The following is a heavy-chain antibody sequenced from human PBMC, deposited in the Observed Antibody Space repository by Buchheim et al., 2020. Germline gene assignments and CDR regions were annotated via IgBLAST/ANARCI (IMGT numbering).Heavy chain of an antibody. Sequence: QVQLQESGPGLVKPSETLSLTCTVSGGSISSYYWSWIRQPPGKGLEWIGYIYYSGSTNYNPSLKSRVTISVDTSKNQFSLKLSSVTAADTAVYYCARDRNYYDSSGYYYYFDYWGQGTL. CDR1: GGSISSYY. J-gene: IGHJ4*02. V-gene: IGHV4-59*01. CDR3: ARDRNYYDSSGYYYYFDY. CDR2: IYYSGST. D-gene: IGHD3-22*01.